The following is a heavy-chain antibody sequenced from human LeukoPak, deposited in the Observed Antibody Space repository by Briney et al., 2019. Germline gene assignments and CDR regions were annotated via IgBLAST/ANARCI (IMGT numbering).Heavy chain of an antibody. J-gene: IGHJ5*02. Sequence: ASVKVSCKASGYTFTSYDINWVRQAPGQGLEWMGWMNPNSGNTGYAQKFQGRVTITRNTSISTAYMDLSSLRSEDTAVYYCARAPRITIVRGVIYWFDPWGQGTLVTVSS. CDR1: GYTFTSYD. CDR3: ARAPRITIVRGVIYWFDP. V-gene: IGHV1-8*03. CDR2: MNPNSGNT. D-gene: IGHD3-10*01.